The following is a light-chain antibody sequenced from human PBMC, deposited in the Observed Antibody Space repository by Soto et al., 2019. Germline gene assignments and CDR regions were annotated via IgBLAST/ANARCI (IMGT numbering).Light chain of an antibody. CDR3: QQYTGPPTT. Sequence: EIVLTQSPGTLSLSPGERATLSFSASQSVSSSYLAWCQQRPGQAPRLLIYGASTRAAGIPDRFSGSGSGTDFTLTITRLEPEDSAVYFCQQYTGPPTTFGQGTRLEIK. CDR1: QSVSSSY. J-gene: IGKJ5*01. CDR2: GAS. V-gene: IGKV3-20*01.